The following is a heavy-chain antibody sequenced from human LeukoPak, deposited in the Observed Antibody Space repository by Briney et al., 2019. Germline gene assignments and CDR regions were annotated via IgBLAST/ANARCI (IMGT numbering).Heavy chain of an antibody. D-gene: IGHD3-10*01. Sequence: PVGSLRLSCAASGFTFSSDTTSGSPHAPGGGLEWVANLDQDGSEAYYVASVKGRFTISRDNAKNSLSLQIHSLSVDDTGVYYCARDALFGSGKTHLNFWGQGNLVSVSS. J-gene: IGHJ4*02. CDR1: GFTFSSDT. CDR3: ARDALFGSGKTHLNF. V-gene: IGHV3-7*01. CDR2: LDQDGSEA.